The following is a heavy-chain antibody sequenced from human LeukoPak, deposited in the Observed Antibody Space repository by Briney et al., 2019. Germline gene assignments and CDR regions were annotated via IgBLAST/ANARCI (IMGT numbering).Heavy chain of an antibody. V-gene: IGHV5-51*01. CDR1: GNSFTNYW. CDR3: TRHNYGMDV. CDR2: IYAGDSDT. Sequence: HGESLKISCKASGNSFTNYWIHWVRQMPGKGLEWMGIIYAGDSDTRYSPSFQGQVIISVDKSISTAFLQWSSLKASDTAIYYCTRHNYGMDVWGQGTTVTVSS. J-gene: IGHJ6*02.